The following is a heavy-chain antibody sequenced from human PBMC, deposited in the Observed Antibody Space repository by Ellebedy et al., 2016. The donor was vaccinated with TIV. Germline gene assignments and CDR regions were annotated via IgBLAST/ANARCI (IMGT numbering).Heavy chain of an antibody. J-gene: IGHJ2*01. CDR2: IIPIFGTA. CDR1: VGTFSSYA. Sequence: AASVTVSCKASVGTFSSYAISWVRQAPGQGLEWMGGIIPIFGTAKYAQKFQGRVTIAADESTSKAYMELSSLRSEDTAVYYCATDRAPDGRNRYFDLWGRGTVVTVSS. CDR3: ATDRAPDGRNRYFDL. D-gene: IGHD5-24*01. V-gene: IGHV1-69*13.